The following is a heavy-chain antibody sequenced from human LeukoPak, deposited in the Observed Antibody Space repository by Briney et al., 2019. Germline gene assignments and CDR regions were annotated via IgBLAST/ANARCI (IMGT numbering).Heavy chain of an antibody. J-gene: IGHJ4*02. D-gene: IGHD6-13*01. CDR1: GGSISSYY. CDR3: ARGSSSSWFNLVGDTVAGYSFDY. V-gene: IGHV4-59*01. Sequence: PSETLSLTCTVSGGSISSYYWSWIRQPPGKGLEWIGYIYYSGSTNYNPSHKSRVTISVDTSKNQFSLKLSSVTAADTAVYYCARGSSSSWFNLVGDTVAGYSFDYWGQGTLVTVSS. CDR2: IYYSGST.